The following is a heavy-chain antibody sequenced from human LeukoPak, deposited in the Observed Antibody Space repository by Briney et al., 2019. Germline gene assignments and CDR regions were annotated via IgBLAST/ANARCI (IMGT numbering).Heavy chain of an antibody. CDR3: VTITMIVSEGAFDI. CDR1: GGSISSGSYY. CDR2: IYTSGST. Sequence: SETLSLTCTVSGGSISSGSYYWSWIRQPAGKGLEWIGRIYTSGSTNYNPSLKSRVTISVDTSKNQFSLKLSSVTAADTAVYYCVTITMIVSEGAFDIWGQGTMVTVSS. V-gene: IGHV4-61*02. D-gene: IGHD3-22*01. J-gene: IGHJ3*02.